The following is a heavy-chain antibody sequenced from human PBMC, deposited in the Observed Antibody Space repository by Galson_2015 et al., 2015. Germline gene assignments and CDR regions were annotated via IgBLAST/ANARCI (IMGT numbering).Heavy chain of an antibody. J-gene: IGHJ6*02. Sequence: TLSLTCTVSVGSISSGGYYWSWIRQHPGKGLEWIGYIYYSGSTYYNPSLKSRVTISVDTSKNQFSLKLSPVTAADTAVYYCARERGVPAADMDVWGQGTTVTVSS. V-gene: IGHV4-31*03. D-gene: IGHD2-2*01. CDR2: IYYSGST. CDR1: VGSISSGGYY. CDR3: ARERGVPAADMDV.